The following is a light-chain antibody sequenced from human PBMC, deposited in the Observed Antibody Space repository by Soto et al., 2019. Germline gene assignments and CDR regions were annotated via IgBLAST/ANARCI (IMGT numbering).Light chain of an antibody. CDR2: EVN. V-gene: IGLV2-8*01. Sequence: QSALTQPPSASGSPGQSVTISCTGTSSDVGGYNYVSWFQQHPGKAPKLIIHEVNQRPSGVPDRFSGSKSGNTPSLTVSGLQAEDEGTYYCSSYGGYNNVVFGTGTKVTVL. CDR1: SSDVGGYNY. CDR3: SSYGGYNNVV. J-gene: IGLJ1*01.